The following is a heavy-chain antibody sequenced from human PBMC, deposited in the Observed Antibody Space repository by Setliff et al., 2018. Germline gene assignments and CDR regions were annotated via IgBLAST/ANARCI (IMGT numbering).Heavy chain of an antibody. Sequence: SETLSLTCAVYGASFSGTYCSWIRQSPGKGLEWIGEINHTGSPNWIGEINHSGSPNYNPSLKSRVTMSVDTSENQFSLKLTSVTAADTAVYYCRVWVDMIEVDSWAQGTLVTVSS. D-gene: IGHD3-22*01. V-gene: IGHV4-34*01. CDR3: RVWVDMIEVDS. CDR1: GASFSGTY. J-gene: IGHJ4*02. CDR2: INHSGSP.